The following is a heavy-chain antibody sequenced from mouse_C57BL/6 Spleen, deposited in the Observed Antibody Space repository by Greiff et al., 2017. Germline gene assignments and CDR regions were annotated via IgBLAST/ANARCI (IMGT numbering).Heavy chain of an antibody. D-gene: IGHD2-3*01. CDR1: GYSITSGYY. CDR3: ARIGYYDAY. V-gene: IGHV3-6*01. CDR2: ISYDGSN. Sequence: EVKLQESGPGLVKPSQSLSLTCSVTGYSITSGYYWNWIRQFPGNKLEWMGYISYDGSNNYNPSLKNRISITRDTSKNQFFLKLNSVTTEDTATYYCARIGYYDAYWGQGTLVTVSA. J-gene: IGHJ3*01.